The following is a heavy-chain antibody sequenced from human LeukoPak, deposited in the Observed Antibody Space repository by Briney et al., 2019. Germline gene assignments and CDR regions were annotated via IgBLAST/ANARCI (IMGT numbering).Heavy chain of an antibody. Sequence: ASVKVSCKASGYAFTSYAMHWVRQAPGQRLEWMGWINAGNGNTKYSQKFQGRVTMTTDTSTSTAYMELRSLRSDDTAVYYCARGDVDTAMVLNFDYWGQGTLVTVSS. V-gene: IGHV1-3*01. D-gene: IGHD5-18*01. CDR2: INAGNGNT. CDR1: GYAFTSYA. CDR3: ARGDVDTAMVLNFDY. J-gene: IGHJ4*02.